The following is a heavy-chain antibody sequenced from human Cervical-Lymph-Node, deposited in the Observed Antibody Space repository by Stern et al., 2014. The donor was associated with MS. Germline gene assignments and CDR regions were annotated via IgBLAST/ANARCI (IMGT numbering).Heavy chain of an antibody. CDR1: GGTLSTDG. V-gene: IGHV1-69*01. CDR3: ARYRSAVDWYFDL. D-gene: IGHD3-10*01. CDR2: TIPMFGNS. J-gene: IGHJ2*01. Sequence: VQLVQSGAEVKKPGSSVKVSCKASGGTLSTDGFSWVRQAPGQGLEWMGGTIPMFGNSNSAQKFQGRVTITADESTSTAYMELSSLRSDDTAVYYCARYRSAVDWYFDLWGRGTLVTVSS.